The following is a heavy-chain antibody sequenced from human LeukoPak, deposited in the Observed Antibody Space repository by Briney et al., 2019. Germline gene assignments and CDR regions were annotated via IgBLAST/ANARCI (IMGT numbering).Heavy chain of an antibody. J-gene: IGHJ4*02. Sequence: PGGSLRLSCAASGFTFSSYAMHWVRQAPGKGVEWVAVISYDGSNKYYADSVKGRFTISRDNSKNTLYLQMNSQRAEDTAVYYCASRTGTTGYDYWGQGTLVTVSS. D-gene: IGHD1-1*01. V-gene: IGHV3-30*01. CDR3: ASRTGTTGYDY. CDR1: GFTFSSYA. CDR2: ISYDGSNK.